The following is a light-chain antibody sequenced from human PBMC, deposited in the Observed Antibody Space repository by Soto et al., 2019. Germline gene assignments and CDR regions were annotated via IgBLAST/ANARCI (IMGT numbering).Light chain of an antibody. CDR1: QNINNY. J-gene: IGKJ2*03. V-gene: IGKV1-5*03. CDR2: MAS. CDR3: QQYTSFSHS. Sequence: DIPMTQSPSTLSASVGDSVTITCRASQNINNYLAWYQQKPGRAPNLLIYMASDLQTGVPSRFFGSGSGTEFTLTIGSLQPDDVATYFCQQYTSFSHSFGQGTKLQIK.